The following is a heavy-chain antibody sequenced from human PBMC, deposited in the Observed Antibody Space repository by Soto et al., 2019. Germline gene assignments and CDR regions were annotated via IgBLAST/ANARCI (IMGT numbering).Heavy chain of an antibody. CDR3: ARDRYDFWSGHYGMDV. CDR1: GFTFSSYE. CDR2: ISSSGSTI. V-gene: IGHV3-48*03. J-gene: IGHJ6*02. D-gene: IGHD3-3*01. Sequence: GGSLRLSCAASGFTFSSYEMNWVRQAPGKGLEWVSYISSSGSTIYYADSVKGRFTISRDNAKNSLYLQMNSLRAEDTAVYYCARDRYDFWSGHYGMDVWGQGTTVTVSS.